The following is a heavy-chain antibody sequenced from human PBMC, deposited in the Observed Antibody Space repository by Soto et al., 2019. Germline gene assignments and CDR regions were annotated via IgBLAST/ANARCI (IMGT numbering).Heavy chain of an antibody. CDR3: ALTRRSSLLEVAGPGFEY. D-gene: IGHD6-19*01. V-gene: IGHV3-30*03. CDR1: GFNFGVFG. J-gene: IGHJ4*02. CDR2: LSYEGSEE. Sequence: LRLSCAASGFNFGVFGMHWVRQAPGKGLEWLSVLSYEGSEEYYADSVRGRFTISRDNSKNTLFLQMDSLRVDDTGVYYCALTRRSSLLEVAGPGFEYWGQGTLVTVS.